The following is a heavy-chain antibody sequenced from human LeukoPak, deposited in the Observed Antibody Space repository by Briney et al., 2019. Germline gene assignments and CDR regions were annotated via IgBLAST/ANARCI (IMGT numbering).Heavy chain of an antibody. CDR3: ARAYYYDSSGYYSALLY. V-gene: IGHV5-51*01. D-gene: IGHD3-22*01. Sequence: GESLKIPCKGSGYSFTSYWNGWVRQMPGKGLEWMGIIYPGDSDTRYSPSFQGQVTISADKSISTAYLQWSSLKASDTAMYYCARAYYYDSSGYYSALLYWGQGTLVTVSS. J-gene: IGHJ4*02. CDR2: IYPGDSDT. CDR1: GYSFTSYW.